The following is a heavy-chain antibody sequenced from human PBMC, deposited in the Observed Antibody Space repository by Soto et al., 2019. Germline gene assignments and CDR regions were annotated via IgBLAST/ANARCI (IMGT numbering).Heavy chain of an antibody. D-gene: IGHD3-9*01. CDR1: GFTFSIYS. CDR3: AKVVKYDVLTGYYKGPDYYGMDV. V-gene: IGHV3-23*01. CDR2: ISGSGGST. J-gene: IGHJ6*02. Sequence: QLLESGGGLVQPGGSLRLSCAASGFTFSIYSMNWVRQAPGKGLEWVSLISGSGGSTHYADSVEGRFTISRDNSKNTLYLEMDSLRAEDTAVYYCAKVVKYDVLTGYYKGPDYYGMDVWGQGTTVTVSS.